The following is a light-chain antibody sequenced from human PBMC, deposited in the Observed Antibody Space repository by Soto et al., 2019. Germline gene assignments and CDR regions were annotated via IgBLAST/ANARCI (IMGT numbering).Light chain of an antibody. CDR1: QSVFYGSNNKNY. Sequence: DIVMTQSPDSLAVSLGERATINCKSSQSVFYGSNNKNYLAWYQQKPGQPPKLLFYWASTRESGVPDRFSGSGSGTDFTLTISSLQAEDVAVYYCQQFYSTPFTFGPGTKVDIK. CDR3: QQFYSTPFT. CDR2: WAS. V-gene: IGKV4-1*01. J-gene: IGKJ3*01.